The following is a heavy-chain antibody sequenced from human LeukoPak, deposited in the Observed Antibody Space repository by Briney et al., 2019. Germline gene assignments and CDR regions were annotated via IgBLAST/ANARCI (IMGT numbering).Heavy chain of an antibody. CDR3: ARLGRLGVVTASYYYYGMDV. D-gene: IGHD2-21*02. CDR1: GGSISGNY. Sequence: SSETLSRTCTVSGGSISGNYWSWIRQPSGKGLEWIGYIYYSGSTNYNPSLKSRVTISVDTSKNQFSLKLSSVTAADTAVYYCARLGRLGVVTASYYYYGMDVWGQGTTVTVSS. CDR2: IYYSGST. J-gene: IGHJ6*02. V-gene: IGHV4-59*08.